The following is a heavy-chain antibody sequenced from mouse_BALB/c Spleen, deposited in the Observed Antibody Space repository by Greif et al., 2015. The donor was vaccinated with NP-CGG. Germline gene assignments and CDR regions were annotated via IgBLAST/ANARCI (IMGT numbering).Heavy chain of an antibody. CDR2: ISSGGSYT. J-gene: IGHJ3*01. V-gene: IGHV5-6*02. Sequence: DVKLVESGGDLVKPGGSLKLSCAASGFTFSSYGMSWVRQTPDKRLEWVATISSGGSYTYYPDSVKGRFTISRDNAKNTLYLQMSSLKSEDTAMYYCARRDDYDGFAYWRQGTLVTVSA. D-gene: IGHD2-4*01. CDR1: GFTFSSYG. CDR3: ARRDDYDGFAY.